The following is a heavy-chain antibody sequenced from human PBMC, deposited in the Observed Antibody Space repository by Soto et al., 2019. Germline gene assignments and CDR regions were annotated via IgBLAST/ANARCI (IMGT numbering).Heavy chain of an antibody. J-gene: IGHJ4*02. CDR3: ARGGYVWVSYRPNPGFDY. V-gene: IGHV4-34*01. D-gene: IGHD3-16*02. CDR2: INHSGST. Sequence: QVQLQQWGAGLLKPSETLSLTCAVYGGSFSGYYWSWIRQPPGKGLEWIGEINHSGSTNYNPSLKSRVTISVDTSKNQFSLKLSSVTAADTAVYYCARGGYVWVSYRPNPGFDYWGQGTLVTVSS. CDR1: GGSFSGYY.